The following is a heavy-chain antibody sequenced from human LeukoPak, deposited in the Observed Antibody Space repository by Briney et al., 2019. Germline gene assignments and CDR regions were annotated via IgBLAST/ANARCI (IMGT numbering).Heavy chain of an antibody. D-gene: IGHD3-22*01. CDR2: INHSGST. J-gene: IGHJ6*02. CDR3: ARTYYYDSSGYYALDV. Sequence: SETLSLTCAVYGGSFSGYYWSWIRQPPGKGLERIGEINHSGSTDYNPSLKSRVTISVDTSKNQFSLKLSSVTAADTAVYYCARTYYYDSSGYYALDVWGQGTTVTVSS. V-gene: IGHV4-34*01. CDR1: GGSFSGYY.